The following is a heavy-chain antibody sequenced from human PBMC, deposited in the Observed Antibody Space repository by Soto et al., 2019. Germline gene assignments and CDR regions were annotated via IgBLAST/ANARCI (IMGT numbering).Heavy chain of an antibody. J-gene: IGHJ4*02. D-gene: IGHD3-22*01. CDR1: A. Sequence: AMSYERKAPGKGLEWVSVISDSGGSTYYADSVRGRFTISRDNSKSTLFLQMNSLRGDDTAIYYCAKPISGYYAPSDHWGQGTQVTVSS. V-gene: IGHV3-23*01. CDR2: ISDSGGST. CDR3: AKPISGYYAPSDH.